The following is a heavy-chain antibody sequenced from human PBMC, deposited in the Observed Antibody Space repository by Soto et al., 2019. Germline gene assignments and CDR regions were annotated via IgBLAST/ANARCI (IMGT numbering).Heavy chain of an antibody. V-gene: IGHV3-30*18. CDR1: GFTFSSYG. CDR2: ISYDGSNK. D-gene: IGHD4-17*01. Sequence: QVQLVESGGGVVQPGRSLRLSCAASGFTFSSYGMHWVRQAPGKGLEWVAVISYDGSNKYYADSVKGRFTISRDNSKNTLYLQMNSLRAEDTAVYYCAKLTTVVTAIWGQGTMVTVSS. CDR3: AKLTTVVTAI. J-gene: IGHJ3*02.